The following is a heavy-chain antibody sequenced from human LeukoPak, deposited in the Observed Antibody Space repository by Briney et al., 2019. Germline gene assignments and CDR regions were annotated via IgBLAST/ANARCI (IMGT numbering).Heavy chain of an antibody. V-gene: IGHV3-30*02. J-gene: IGHJ4*02. D-gene: IGHD3-10*01. Sequence: GGSLRLSCAASGFTFSSYGMHWVRQAPGKGLEWVAFIRYDGSNKYYADSVKGRFTISRDNSKNTLYLQMNSLRAEDTAVYYCASSLWFGELSPGYWGQGTLVTVSS. CDR1: GFTFSSYG. CDR3: ASSLWFGELSPGY. CDR2: IRYDGSNK.